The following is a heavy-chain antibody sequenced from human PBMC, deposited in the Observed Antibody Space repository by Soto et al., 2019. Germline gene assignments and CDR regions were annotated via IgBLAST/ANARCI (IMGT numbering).Heavy chain of an antibody. J-gene: IGHJ4*02. CDR1: GFTFSSYG. D-gene: IGHD5-18*01. CDR2: IPYDRGNS. CDR3: AKDREYSYGYADY. Sequence: ESVGGVVQPGRSLRLSCAASGFTFSSYGMYWVRQAPGRGLEWVAFIPYDRGNSYYADSVKGRFTISRDNSKNTLYLQMNSLTAEDTAVYYCAKDREYSYGYADYWGQGALVTVSS. V-gene: IGHV3-30*18.